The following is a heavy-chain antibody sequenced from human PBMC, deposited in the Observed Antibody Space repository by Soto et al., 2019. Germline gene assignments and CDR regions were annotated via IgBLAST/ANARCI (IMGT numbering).Heavy chain of an antibody. V-gene: IGHV3-23*01. D-gene: IGHD4-17*01. CDR1: GFTFSSYA. J-gene: IGHJ6*03. CDR2: ISGSGGST. Sequence: GGSLRLSCAASGFTFSSYAMSWVRQAPGKGLEWVSAISGSGGSTYYADSVKGRFTISRDNSENTLYLQMNSLRAEDTAVYYCAKDAGNYGDYEPSYYYYYYYMDVWGKGTTVTVSS. CDR3: AKDAGNYGDYEPSYYYYYYYMDV.